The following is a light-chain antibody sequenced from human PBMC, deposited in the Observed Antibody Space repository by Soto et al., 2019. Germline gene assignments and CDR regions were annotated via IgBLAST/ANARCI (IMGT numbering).Light chain of an antibody. CDR2: GAS. CDR3: QQLTNFRFT. Sequence: IQLTQSPSSLSASVGDRVTITCRASQGINKFLAWYQQRPAKAPQLLVYGASTLQSGAPSRFSGSGSGTDFTLTISSLQPEDFATYYCQQLTNFRFTFGQGTKLDIK. CDR1: QGINKF. V-gene: IGKV1-9*01. J-gene: IGKJ2*01.